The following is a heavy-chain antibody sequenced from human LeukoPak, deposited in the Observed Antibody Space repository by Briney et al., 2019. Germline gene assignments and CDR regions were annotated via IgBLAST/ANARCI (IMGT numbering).Heavy chain of an antibody. CDR3: ARFTRDYCSSTSCYDWFDP. Sequence: SETLSLTCTVSGGSISSYYWSWIRQPPGKGLEWIGYIYYSGSTNYNPSLKSRVTISVDTSKNQFSLKLSSVTAADTAVYYCARFTRDYCSSTSCYDWFDPWGQGTLVTVSS. CDR2: IYYSGST. J-gene: IGHJ5*02. CDR1: GGSISSYY. D-gene: IGHD2-2*01. V-gene: IGHV4-59*01.